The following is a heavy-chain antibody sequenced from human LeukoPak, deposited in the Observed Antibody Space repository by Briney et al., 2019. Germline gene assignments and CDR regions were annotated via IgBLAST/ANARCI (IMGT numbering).Heavy chain of an antibody. Sequence: GASVKVSCKAPGYTLSKLSIHWVRQPSGKGLEWMGAFDPEDGETIYAQKFQGRVTMTEDTSTDTAYMELSSLRSEDTAVYYCATAVSSWGQGTLVTVSS. CDR1: GYTLSKLS. J-gene: IGHJ4*02. V-gene: IGHV1-24*01. CDR2: FDPEDGET. CDR3: ATAVSS. D-gene: IGHD6-13*01.